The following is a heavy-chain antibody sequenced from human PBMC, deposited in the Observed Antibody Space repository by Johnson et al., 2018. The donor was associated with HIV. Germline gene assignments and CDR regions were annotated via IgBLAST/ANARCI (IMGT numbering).Heavy chain of an antibody. Sequence: QVQLVESGGGLVQPGGSLRLSCAASGFTFSDYYMSWIRQAPGKGLAWVSYISSSGSTIYYADSVKGRFTISRDNAKNSLYLQMNSLRAEDPAVCYCARVLRITQAFDIWGQGTMVTVSS. D-gene: IGHD3-10*01. J-gene: IGHJ3*02. V-gene: IGHV3-11*04. CDR3: ARVLRITQAFDI. CDR2: ISSSGSTI. CDR1: GFTFSDYY.